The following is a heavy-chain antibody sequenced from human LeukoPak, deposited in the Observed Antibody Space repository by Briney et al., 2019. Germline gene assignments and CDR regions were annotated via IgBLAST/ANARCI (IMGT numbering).Heavy chain of an antibody. V-gene: IGHV3-23*01. J-gene: IGHJ4*02. D-gene: IGHD4-17*01. CDR2: FSVSDKTT. CDR1: GLTFSSYA. CDR3: AKDPSVYYGDYIIR. Sequence: GGSLRLSCAASGLTFSSYAMSWVRQAPGKGLERVSGFSVSDKTTYYADSVKGRFTISRDSSKNTLYLQINSLRAEDTAVYYCAKDPSVYYGDYIIRWGQGTLVIVSS.